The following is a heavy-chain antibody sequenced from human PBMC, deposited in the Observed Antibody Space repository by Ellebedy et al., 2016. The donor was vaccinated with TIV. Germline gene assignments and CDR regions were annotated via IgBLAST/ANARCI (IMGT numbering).Heavy chain of an antibody. J-gene: IGHJ6*02. V-gene: IGHV1-69*04. Sequence: SVKVSXKASGGTFSSYAISWVRQAPGQGLEWMGRIIPILGIANYAQKFQGRVTITADKSTSTAYMELSSLRSEDTAVYYCARNVVVTAIRNYYYGMDVWGQGTTVTVSS. CDR2: IIPILGIA. CDR1: GGTFSSYA. D-gene: IGHD2-21*02. CDR3: ARNVVVTAIRNYYYGMDV.